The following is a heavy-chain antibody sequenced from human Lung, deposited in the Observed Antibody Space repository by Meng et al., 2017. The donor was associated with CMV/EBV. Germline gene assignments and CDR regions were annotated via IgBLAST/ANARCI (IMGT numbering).Heavy chain of an antibody. CDR3: TRGHSGIHIYAFDI. Sequence: GESXKISCAGSGFIFSDHYIDWVRQAPGKGLEWVGRAANKANSYTTEYAASVKGRFTFSRDDSENSLYLQMNSLRSEDTAVYYCTRGHSGIHIYAFDIWGQGTVVTVSS. V-gene: IGHV3-72*01. D-gene: IGHD1-26*01. CDR2: AANKANSYTT. J-gene: IGHJ3*02. CDR1: GFIFSDHY.